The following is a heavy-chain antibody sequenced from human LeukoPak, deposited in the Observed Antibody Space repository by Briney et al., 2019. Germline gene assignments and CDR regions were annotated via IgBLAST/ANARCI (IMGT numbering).Heavy chain of an antibody. J-gene: IGHJ4*02. CDR2: INPNSGDT. D-gene: IGHD2-21*02. V-gene: IGHV1-2*06. CDR3: ARRPYCGGDCYSVGFDY. CDR1: GYTFTGYH. Sequence: ASVKVSCKASGYTFTGYHMHWVRQAPGQGLEWMGRINPNSGDTNYAQKFQGRVTMTRDTSISTAYMELSRLRSDDTAVYYCARRPYCGGDCYSVGFDYWGQGTLVTVSS.